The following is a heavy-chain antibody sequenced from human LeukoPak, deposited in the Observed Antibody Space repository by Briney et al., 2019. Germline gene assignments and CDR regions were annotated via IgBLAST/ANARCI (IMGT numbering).Heavy chain of an antibody. Sequence: GRSLRLSCAASGFTFSSYGMHWVRQAPGKGLEWVAVISYDGSNKYYADSVKGRFTISRDNAKNSLYLQMNSLRAEDTAVYYCARGGYYYDSSGYYHLDAFDIWGQGTMVTVSS. D-gene: IGHD3-22*01. J-gene: IGHJ3*02. CDR1: GFTFSSYG. CDR2: ISYDGSNK. V-gene: IGHV3-30*03. CDR3: ARGGYYYDSSGYYHLDAFDI.